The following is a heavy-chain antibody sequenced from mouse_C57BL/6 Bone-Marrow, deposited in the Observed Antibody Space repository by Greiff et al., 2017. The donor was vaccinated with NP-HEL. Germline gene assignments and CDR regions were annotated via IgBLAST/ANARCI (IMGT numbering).Heavy chain of an antibody. CDR1: GFTFSSYG. CDR2: ISSGGSYT. V-gene: IGHV5-6*01. D-gene: IGHD4-1*01. CDR3: ASTGTWMFAY. Sequence: EVQVVESGGDLVKPGGSLKLSCAASGFTFSSYGMSWVRQTPDKRLEWVATISSGGSYTYDGESVKGRFTISRDTAKNTLSLQMSSLKSEDTAMYYCASTGTWMFAYWGQGTLVTVSA. J-gene: IGHJ3*01.